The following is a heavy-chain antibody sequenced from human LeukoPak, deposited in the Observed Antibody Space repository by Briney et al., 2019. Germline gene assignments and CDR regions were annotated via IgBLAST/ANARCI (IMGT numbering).Heavy chain of an antibody. CDR2: IIPIFGIA. CDR1: GGTFSSYA. Sequence: SVKVSCKASGGTFSSYAISWVRRAPGQGLEWMGRIIPIFGIANYAQKFQGRVTITADKSTSTAYMELSSLRSEDTAVYYCAQPGGLYGDYSHYYGMDVWGQGTTVTVSS. D-gene: IGHD4-17*01. J-gene: IGHJ6*02. CDR3: AQPGGLYGDYSHYYGMDV. V-gene: IGHV1-69*04.